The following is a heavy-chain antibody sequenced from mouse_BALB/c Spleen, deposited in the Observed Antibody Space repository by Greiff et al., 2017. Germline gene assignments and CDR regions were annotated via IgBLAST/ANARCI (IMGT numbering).Heavy chain of an antibody. Sequence: EVKLVESGGGLVQPGGSMKLSCVASGYTFSNYWMNWVRQSPAKGLEWVAEIRLTSNNYATHYAVYVKGRFTISRDESKRSVYLQMNDLRADYSGIYYCTGLTTALWGQGTTLTVSS. J-gene: IGHJ2*01. CDR2: IRLTSNNYAT. CDR1: GYTFSNYW. V-gene: IGHV6-6*02. D-gene: IGHD1-2*01. CDR3: TGLTTAL.